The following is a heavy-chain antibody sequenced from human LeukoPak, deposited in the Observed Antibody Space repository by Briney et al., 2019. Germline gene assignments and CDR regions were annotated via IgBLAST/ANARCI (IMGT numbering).Heavy chain of an antibody. D-gene: IGHD2-15*01. CDR1: GYTFNNYG. CDR2: ISAYNGNT. Sequence: ASLKVSCKASGYTFNNYGISWLRQAPGQGLEWMAWISAYNGNTNYALKLRGRVTMTTDTSTSTASLELTRQRYDCTAVRDFARDEKRYWSSGSCPGYFDYWGQGTLVTVSS. V-gene: IGHV1-18*01. J-gene: IGHJ4*02. CDR3: ARDEKRYWSSGSCPGYFDY.